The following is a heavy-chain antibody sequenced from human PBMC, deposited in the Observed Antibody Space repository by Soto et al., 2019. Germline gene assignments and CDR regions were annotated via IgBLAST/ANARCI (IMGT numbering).Heavy chain of an antibody. CDR1: GYSFTSYW. CDR3: ARQGQWLDSTTSSGTGAH. D-gene: IGHD6-19*01. J-gene: IGHJ4*02. Sequence: PGESLKISCKGSGYSFTSYWISWVRQMPGKGLEWMGRIDPSDSYTNYSPSFQGHVTISADKSISTAYLQWSSLKASDTAMYYCARQGQWLDSTTSSGTGAHWGQGTPVTVSS. V-gene: IGHV5-10-1*01. CDR2: IDPSDSYT.